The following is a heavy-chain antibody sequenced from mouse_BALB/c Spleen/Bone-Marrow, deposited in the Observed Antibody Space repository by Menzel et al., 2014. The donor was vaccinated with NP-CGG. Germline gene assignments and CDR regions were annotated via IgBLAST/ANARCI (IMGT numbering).Heavy chain of an antibody. V-gene: IGHV3-5*02. CDR1: GISITTGNYR. D-gene: IGHD1-2*01. CDR3: ARDVTTATENYFDY. CDR2: IYYSGSI. J-gene: IGHJ2*01. Sequence: EVQLQQSGPGLVKPSQTVSLTCTVTGISITTGNYRWSWIRQFPGNKLEWIGFIYYSGSITYNPSLTSRTTITRDTSKNQFFLEMNSLTAEDTATYYCARDVTTATENYFDYWGQGTTLTVSP.